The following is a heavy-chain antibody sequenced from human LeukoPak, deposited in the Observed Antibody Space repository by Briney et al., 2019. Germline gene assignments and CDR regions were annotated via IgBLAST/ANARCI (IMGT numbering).Heavy chain of an antibody. D-gene: IGHD4-17*01. CDR1: GYTFTSYD. V-gene: IGHV1-8*01. CDR3: ASGGAGVTTIDY. CDR2: MNPNSGNT. J-gene: IGHJ4*02. Sequence: GASVKVSCKASGYTFTSYDINWVRQATGQGLEWMGWMNPNSGNTGYAQKFQGRVTMTRNTSISTAYMELSSLRSEDTAMYYCASGGAGVTTIDYWGQGTLVTVSS.